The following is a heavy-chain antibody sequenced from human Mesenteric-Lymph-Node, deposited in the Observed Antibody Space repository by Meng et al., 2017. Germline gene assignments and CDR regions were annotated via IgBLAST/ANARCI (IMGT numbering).Heavy chain of an antibody. CDR2: IYYSGST. CDR1: GGSISSSSYY. CDR3: ARVGHGGGSGSYWDY. V-gene: IGHV4-39*07. D-gene: IGHD3-10*01. Sequence: SETLSLTCTVSGGSISSSSYYWGWIRQPPGKGLEWIGSIYYSGSTYYNPSLKSRVTISVDTSKNQFSLKLSSVTAADTAVYYCARVGHGGGSGSYWDYWGQGTLVTVSS. J-gene: IGHJ4*02.